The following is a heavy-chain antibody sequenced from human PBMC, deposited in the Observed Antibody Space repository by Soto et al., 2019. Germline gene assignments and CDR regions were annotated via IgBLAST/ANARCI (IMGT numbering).Heavy chain of an antibody. V-gene: IGHV4-34*01. D-gene: IGHD2-15*01. Sequence: PSETLSLTCAVYGGSFSGYYWSWICQPPGKGLEWIGEINHSGSTNYNPSLKSRVTISVDTSKNQFSLKLSSVTAADTAVYYCASPVVVVAAEGRGWFAPWGQGTLVTVSS. CDR1: GGSFSGYY. CDR3: ASPVVVVAAEGRGWFAP. J-gene: IGHJ5*02. CDR2: INHSGST.